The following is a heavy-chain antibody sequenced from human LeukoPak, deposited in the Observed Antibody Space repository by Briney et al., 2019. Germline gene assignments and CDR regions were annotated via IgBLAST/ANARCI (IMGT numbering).Heavy chain of an antibody. D-gene: IGHD3-22*01. J-gene: IGHJ4*02. CDR1: GFTFSSFA. V-gene: IGHV3-23*01. CDR3: AKHINYYDSSDYDY. Sequence: GGSLRLSCASSGFTFSSFAMSWVRQAPGKGLEFVSAGSGSGGSAYYAESVKGRFAISRDKSKNKLYLQMNSLRAEDTAVYYCAKHINYYDSSDYDYWGQGALVTVSS. CDR2: GSGSGGSA.